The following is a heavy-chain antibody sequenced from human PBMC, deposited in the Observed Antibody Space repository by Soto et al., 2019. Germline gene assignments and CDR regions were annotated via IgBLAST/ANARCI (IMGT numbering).Heavy chain of an antibody. D-gene: IGHD3-3*01. J-gene: IGHJ4*02. V-gene: IGHV2-26*01. CDR3: ARIVFDGRSTIFGVVIYYFDY. Sequence: ESGPTLVNPTETLTLTCTVSGFSLSNARMGVSWIRQPPGKALEWLAHIFSNDEKSYSTSLKSRLTISKDTSKSQVVLTMTNMDPVDTATYYCARIVFDGRSTIFGVVIYYFDYWGQGTLVTAPQ. CDR1: GFSLSNARMG. CDR2: IFSNDEK.